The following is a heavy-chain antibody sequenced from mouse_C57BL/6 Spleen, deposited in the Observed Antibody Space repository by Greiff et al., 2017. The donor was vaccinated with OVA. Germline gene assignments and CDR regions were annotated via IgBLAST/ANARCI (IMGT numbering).Heavy chain of an antibody. Sequence: VQLQQPGAELVRPGTSVKLSCKASGYTFTSYWMHWVKQRPGKGLEWIGVIDPSDSYTNYNQKFKGKATLTVDTSSSTAYMQLSSLTSEDSAVYYCTGTNYCAMDDWGQGTSVTVSS. CDR3: TGTNYCAMDD. D-gene: IGHD4-1*01. CDR1: GYTFTSYW. CDR2: IDPSDSYT. V-gene: IGHV1-59*01. J-gene: IGHJ4*01.